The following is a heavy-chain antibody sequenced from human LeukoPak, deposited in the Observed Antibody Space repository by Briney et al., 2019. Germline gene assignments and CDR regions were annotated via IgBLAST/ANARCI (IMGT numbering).Heavy chain of an antibody. V-gene: IGHV3-7*03. CDR2: INENGKEK. Sequence: GGSLRLTCDASGFIFTNFWMSWVRQAPGKGPEWVANINENGKEKKYVDSLKGRFSISRDNAKNSLYLQMTSLRAEDTAVYYCARRVGYDSSFFDYWGQGTLVTVSS. D-gene: IGHD3-22*01. CDR1: GFIFTNFW. J-gene: IGHJ4*02. CDR3: ARRVGYDSSFFDY.